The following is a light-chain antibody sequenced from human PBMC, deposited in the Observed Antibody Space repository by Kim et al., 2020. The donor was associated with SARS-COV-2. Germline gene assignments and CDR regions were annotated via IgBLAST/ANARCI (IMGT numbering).Light chain of an antibody. V-gene: IGLV4-69*01. CDR3: QTWGTGIRV. CDR1: SGQSSEG. J-gene: IGLJ3*02. CDR2: LKSDGSN. Sequence: ASGKLNGTRSSGQSSEGIAWQKQQREKGTREWRKLKSDGSNSKGDGIPDSFSGSSSGAESYLTISRLQSEDEADYYCQTWGTGIRVLGGGTQLTV.